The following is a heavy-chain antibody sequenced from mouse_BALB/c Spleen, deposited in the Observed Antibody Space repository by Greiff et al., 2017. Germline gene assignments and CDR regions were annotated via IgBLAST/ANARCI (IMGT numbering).Heavy chain of an antibody. CDR3: TRDSSGTEAMDY. CDR1: GFTFSSYT. D-gene: IGHD3-1*01. V-gene: IGHV5-6-4*01. CDR2: ISSGGSYT. J-gene: IGHJ4*01. Sequence: EVKLQESGGGLVKPGGSLKLSCAASGFTFSSYTMSWVRQTPEKRLEWVATISSGGSYTYYPDSVKGRFTISRDNAKNTLYLQMGSLKSEDTAMYYCTRDSSGTEAMDYWGQGTSVTVSS.